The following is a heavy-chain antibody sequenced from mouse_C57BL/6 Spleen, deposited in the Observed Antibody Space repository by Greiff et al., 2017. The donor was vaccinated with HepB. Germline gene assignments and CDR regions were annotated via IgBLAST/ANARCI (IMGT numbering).Heavy chain of an antibody. CDR2: IYPGSGST. CDR3: ARERITTVVATRDYFDY. CDR1: GYTFTSYW. D-gene: IGHD1-1*01. V-gene: IGHV1-55*01. J-gene: IGHJ2*01. Sequence: QVQLQQPGAELVKPGASVKMSCKASGYTFTSYWITWVKQRPGQGLEWIGDIYPGSGSTNYNEKFKSKATLTVDTSSSTAYMQLSSLTSEDSAVYYCARERITTVVATRDYFDYWGQGTTLTVSS.